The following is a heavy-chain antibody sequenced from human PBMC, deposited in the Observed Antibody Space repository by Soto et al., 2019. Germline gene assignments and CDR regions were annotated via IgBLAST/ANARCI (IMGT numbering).Heavy chain of an antibody. CDR1: GGSVSSTSYY. Sequence: TSETLSLTCTVSGGSVSSTSYYWGWIRQPPGKGLEWTGNIHYSDSGRTYYNPSLKNRVTISVDTSKSHFSLKLTSVTAADTAVYYCARQVPGSRGWYVDNWGQGTLVTVSS. CDR3: ARQVPGSRGWYVDN. D-gene: IGHD6-19*01. J-gene: IGHJ4*02. CDR2: IHYSDSGRT. V-gene: IGHV4-39*01.